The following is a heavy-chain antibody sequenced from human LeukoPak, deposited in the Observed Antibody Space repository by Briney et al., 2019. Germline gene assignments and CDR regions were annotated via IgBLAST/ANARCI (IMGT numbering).Heavy chain of an antibody. Sequence: ASVKVSCKASGYIITDYAIHWLRQAPGQRPEWMGWMNGGNGNTKYSQKFQGRITLIRDTSAATAYMELSSLRHDDLAVYYCARGRGTSGSNRDFYYYYYMDVWGKGTTVTVSS. CDR2: MNGGNGNT. CDR3: ARGRGTSGSNRDFYYYYYMDV. V-gene: IGHV1-3*01. CDR1: GYIITDYA. D-gene: IGHD2-15*01. J-gene: IGHJ6*03.